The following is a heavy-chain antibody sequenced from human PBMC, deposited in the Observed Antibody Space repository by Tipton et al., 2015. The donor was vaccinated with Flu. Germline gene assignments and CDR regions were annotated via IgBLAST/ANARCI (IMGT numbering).Heavy chain of an antibody. CDR1: GFTFSSYI. D-gene: IGHD2-15*01. Sequence: CAASGFTFSSYIMNWVRQAPGKGLEWVSSINSSNTYIYYADSVRGRFTVSRDNTRNSLYLQMNSLRAEDTAVYYCAGVCSGGSCYGYWGQGTLVTVSS. J-gene: IGHJ4*02. CDR2: INSSNTYI. V-gene: IGHV3-21*01. CDR3: AGVCSGGSCYGY.